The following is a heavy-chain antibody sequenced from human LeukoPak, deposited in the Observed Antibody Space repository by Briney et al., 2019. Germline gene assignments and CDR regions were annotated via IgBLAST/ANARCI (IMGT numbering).Heavy chain of an antibody. CDR1: GFTFSSYS. D-gene: IGHD6-6*01. J-gene: IGHJ4*02. CDR3: ARVLAYSSSSVDH. V-gene: IGHV3-21*01. CDR2: ISSSSSYI. Sequence: PGGSLRLSCAASGFTFSSYSMNWVRQAPGKGLEWVSSISSSSSYIYYADSVKGRFTISRDNAKNSLYLQMNSLRAEDTAVYYCARVLAYSSSSVDHWGQGTLVTVSS.